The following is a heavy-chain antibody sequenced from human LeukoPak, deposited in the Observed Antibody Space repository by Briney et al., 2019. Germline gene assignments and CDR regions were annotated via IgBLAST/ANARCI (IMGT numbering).Heavy chain of an antibody. V-gene: IGHV3-23*01. D-gene: IGHD1-7*01. CDR2: ISGSGGST. J-gene: IGHJ6*02. Sequence: PGGSLRLSYAASGFTFSSYAMSWVRQAPGKGLEWVSAISGSGGSTYYADSVKGRFTISRDNSKNTLYLQMNSLRAEDTAVYYCAKDPNYVYYYGMDVWGQGTTVTVSS. CDR1: GFTFSSYA. CDR3: AKDPNYVYYYGMDV.